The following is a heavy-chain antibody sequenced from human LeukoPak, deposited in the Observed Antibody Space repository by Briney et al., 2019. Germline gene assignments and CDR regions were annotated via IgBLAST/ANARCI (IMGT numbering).Heavy chain of an antibody. J-gene: IGHJ4*02. CDR3: AREWDGSGSYYNPRDFDY. V-gene: IGHV4-38-2*02. D-gene: IGHD3-10*01. Sequence: SETLSLTCTVSGYSISSGYYWGWIRQPPGKGLEWIGSIYHSGSTYYSPSLKSRVTISVDTSKNQFSLKLSSVTAADTAVYYCAREWDGSGSYYNPRDFDYWGQGTLVTVSS. CDR2: IYHSGST. CDR1: GYSISSGYY.